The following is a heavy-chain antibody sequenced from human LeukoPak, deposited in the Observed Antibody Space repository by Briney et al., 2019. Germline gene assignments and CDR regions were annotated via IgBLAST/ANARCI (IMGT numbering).Heavy chain of an antibody. V-gene: IGHV3-48*04. CDR2: LSSSGSAF. CDR1: GFTFSRHT. J-gene: IGHJ4*02. D-gene: IGHD3-3*01. CDR3: ARSARLMKGVVEVTALDD. Sequence: GGSLRLSCVGSGFTFSRHTMNWVRQAPGKGLEWIAYLSSSGSAFSYADSVKGRFTIARDNAKNSVYLEMNSLRADDTAVYYCARSARLMKGVVEVTALDDWGQGTLVTVSS.